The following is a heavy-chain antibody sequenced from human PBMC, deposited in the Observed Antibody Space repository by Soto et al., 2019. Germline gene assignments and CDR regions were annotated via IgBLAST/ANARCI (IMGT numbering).Heavy chain of an antibody. D-gene: IGHD3-10*01. CDR3: ARHNYGSGSTYFDY. CDR1: GGSISSSSYY. V-gene: IGHV4-39*01. J-gene: IGHJ4*02. CDR2: IYYSGST. Sequence: SETLSLTCTVSGGSISSSSYYWGWIRQPPGKGLEWIGSIYYSGSTYYNPSLKSRVTISVDTSNNQFSLKLNSMTAADTAVYYCARHNYGSGSTYFDYWGQGTLVTVSS.